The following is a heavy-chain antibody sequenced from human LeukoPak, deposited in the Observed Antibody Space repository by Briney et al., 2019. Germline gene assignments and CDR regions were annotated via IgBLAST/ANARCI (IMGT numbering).Heavy chain of an antibody. CDR3: VKDEGWTLTTAFVS. V-gene: IGHV3-64D*06. D-gene: IGHD4-17*01. Sequence: GGSLRLACSASGFTFSDYAMHWVRQAPGKGLEYVSGINLNGGTTYNADSVKGRFTVSRDNSRNTLYLQMSSLRAEDTAVYCCVKDEGWTLTTAFVSWGQGTLVAVSS. CDR1: GFTFSDYA. CDR2: INLNGGTT. J-gene: IGHJ4*02.